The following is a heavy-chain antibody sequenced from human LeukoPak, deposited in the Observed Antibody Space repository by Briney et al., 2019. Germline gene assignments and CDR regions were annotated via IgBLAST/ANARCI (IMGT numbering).Heavy chain of an antibody. D-gene: IGHD2-2*01. CDR1: GFTFSSYW. Sequence: GGSLRLSCAASGFTFSSYWMSWVRQAPGKGLEWVSGIIGGAGSTYYADSVKGRFTISGDNSKNTLFLQMNSLRAEDTAVYYCAHGAMYQLDYWGQGTLVTVSS. CDR2: IIGGAGST. V-gene: IGHV3-23*01. J-gene: IGHJ4*02. CDR3: AHGAMYQLDY.